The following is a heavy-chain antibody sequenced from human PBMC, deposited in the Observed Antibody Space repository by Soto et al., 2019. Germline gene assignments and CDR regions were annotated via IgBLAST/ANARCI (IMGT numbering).Heavy chain of an antibody. CDR1: GFSLSTSGVG. J-gene: IGHJ5*02. D-gene: IGHD6-19*01. V-gene: IGHV2-5*02. CDR2: IYWDDDK. Sequence: SGPTLVKPTQTLTLTCTFSGFSLSTSGVGVGWIRQPPGKALEWLALIYWDDDKRYSPSLKSRLTITKDTSKNQVVLTMTNMDPVDTATYYCAHRPIGIAVAWGKGENWFDPWGQGTLVTVSS. CDR3: AHRPIGIAVAWGKGENWFDP.